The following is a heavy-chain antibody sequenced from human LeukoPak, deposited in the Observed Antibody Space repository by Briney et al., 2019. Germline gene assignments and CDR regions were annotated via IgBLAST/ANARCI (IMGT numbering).Heavy chain of an antibody. J-gene: IGHJ5*02. Sequence: SGGSLRLSCAASGFTFSSYWMHWVRQAPGKGLVWVSRINSDGSSINYADSVKGRFTISRDNAKNTLYLQMNSLRAEDAAVYYCARGRGPYGWFDPWGQGTLVTVSS. V-gene: IGHV3-74*01. CDR2: INSDGSSI. CDR1: GFTFSSYW. CDR3: ARGRGPYGWFDP. D-gene: IGHD3-10*01.